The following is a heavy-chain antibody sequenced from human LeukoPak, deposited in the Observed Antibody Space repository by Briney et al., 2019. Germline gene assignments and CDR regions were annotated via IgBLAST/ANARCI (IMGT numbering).Heavy chain of an antibody. D-gene: IGHD3-3*01. V-gene: IGHV3-23*01. Sequence: GGSLGLPCAASGFTFSSYAYSWVRQAPGEGLGLVWAICGSGGCTYYADDEKGRFTISRDNSKNTLYLQMNSLRAEDTAVYYCAKTMSPFWSGYYTFDYWGQGTLVTVST. CDR1: GFTFSSYA. CDR2: ICGSGGCT. CDR3: AKTMSPFWSGYYTFDY. J-gene: IGHJ4*02.